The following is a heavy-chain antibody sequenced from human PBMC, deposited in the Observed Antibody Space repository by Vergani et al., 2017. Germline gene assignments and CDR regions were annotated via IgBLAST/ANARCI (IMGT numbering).Heavy chain of an antibody. CDR2: INHSGSP. V-gene: IGHV4-34*01. J-gene: IGHJ6*04. CDR1: GGSFSGYY. CDR3: ARARGRNSSSNFYV. D-gene: IGHD6-6*01. Sequence: QVQLQQWGAGLLKPSETLSLTCAVYGGSFSGYYWSWIRQPPGTGLEWIGEINHSGSPNYHPSLKSRVTISVDTSKNQFSLKLSSVTAADTAVYYCARARGRNSSSNFYVWGKGTTVTVSS.